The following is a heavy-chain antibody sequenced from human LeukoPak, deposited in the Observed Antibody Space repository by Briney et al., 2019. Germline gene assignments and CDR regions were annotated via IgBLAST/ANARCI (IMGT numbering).Heavy chain of an antibody. V-gene: IGHV1-3*01. CDR3: ASSSGYYPEYFQH. D-gene: IGHD3-22*01. CDR2: INAGNGNT. J-gene: IGHJ1*01. Sequence: ASVKVSCTASGYTFTSYAMHWVRQAPGQRLEWMGWINAGNGNTKYSQKFQGRVTITRDTSASTAYMELRSLRSDDTAVYYCASSSGYYPEYFQHWGQGTLVTVSS. CDR1: GYTFTSYA.